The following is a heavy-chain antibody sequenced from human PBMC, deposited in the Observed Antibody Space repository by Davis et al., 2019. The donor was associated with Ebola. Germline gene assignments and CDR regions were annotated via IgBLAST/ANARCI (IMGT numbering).Heavy chain of an antibody. Sequence: PGGSLRLSCAASGFTFSHYWMSWVRQAPGKGLEWVANIKQDGSEKYYVDSVKGRFTISRDNAKNSLYLQMNSLRAEDTAVYYCARVREYGMDVWGKGTTVTVSS. CDR2: IKQDGSEK. J-gene: IGHJ6*04. CDR3: ARVREYGMDV. V-gene: IGHV3-7*01. D-gene: IGHD1-26*01. CDR1: GFTFSHYW.